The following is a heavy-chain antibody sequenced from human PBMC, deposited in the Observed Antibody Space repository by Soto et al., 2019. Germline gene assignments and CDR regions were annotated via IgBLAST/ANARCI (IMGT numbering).Heavy chain of an antibody. CDR2: IYYSGST. CDR1: GCSISSSSYY. V-gene: IGHV4-39*01. D-gene: IGHD2-15*01. Sequence: SETLSLTCSVSGCSISSSSYYWGWIRQPPGKGLEWIGSIYYSGSTYYNPSLKTRVTISVDTSKNQFSLKLSSVTAADTAVYYCARTGSGGSSYYYYGMDVWGQGTTVTVSS. J-gene: IGHJ6*02. CDR3: ARTGSGGSSYYYYGMDV.